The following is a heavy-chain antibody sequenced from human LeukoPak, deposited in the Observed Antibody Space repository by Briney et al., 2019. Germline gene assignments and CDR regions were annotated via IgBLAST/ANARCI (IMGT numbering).Heavy chain of an antibody. CDR2: IKEDGSEK. V-gene: IGHV3-7*01. CDR1: GFKFSRYW. J-gene: IGHJ4*02. Sequence: GGSLRLSCGASGFKFSRYWMSWVRQAPGKGLECVANIKEDGSEKYYVDSVKGRFTISRDDAKNSLYLQMNSLRAEDTALYYCARLNRGYCYGPSCYMEPGAGHWGQGTLVTVSS. D-gene: IGHD5-18*01. CDR3: ARLNRGYCYGPSCYMEPGAGH.